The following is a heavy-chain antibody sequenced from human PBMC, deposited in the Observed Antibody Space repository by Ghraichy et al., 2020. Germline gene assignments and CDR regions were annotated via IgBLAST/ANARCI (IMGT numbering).Heavy chain of an antibody. V-gene: IGHV6-1*01. CDR1: GDSVSSNSAA. D-gene: IGHD3-16*01. Sequence: SETLSLTCAISGDSVSSNSAAWNWFRQSPSRGLEWLGRTYYRSKWYNDYAVSVRSRIAINPDTSKNQFSLQLNSVTPEDTAVYYCAREVAGGSLLYNYYYGVDVWGQGTTVTVSS. J-gene: IGHJ6*02. CDR3: AREVAGGSLLYNYYYGVDV. CDR2: TYYRSKWYN.